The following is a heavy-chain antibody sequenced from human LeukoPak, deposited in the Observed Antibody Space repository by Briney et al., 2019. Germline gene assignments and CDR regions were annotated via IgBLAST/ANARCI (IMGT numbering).Heavy chain of an antibody. J-gene: IGHJ4*02. V-gene: IGHV1-2*02. CDR1: GGTFSSYA. Sequence: ASVKVSCKASGGTFSSYAISWVRQAPGQGLEWMGWINPNSGGTNYAQKFQGRVTMTRDTSIGTAYMELSRLRSDDTAVYYCASAVRGVHYFDYWGQGTLVTVSS. CDR3: ASAVRGVHYFDY. CDR2: INPNSGGT. D-gene: IGHD3-10*01.